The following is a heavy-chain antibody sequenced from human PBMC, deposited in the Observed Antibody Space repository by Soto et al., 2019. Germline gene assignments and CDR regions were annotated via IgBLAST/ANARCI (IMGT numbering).Heavy chain of an antibody. J-gene: IGHJ4*02. V-gene: IGHV3-21*02. CDR1: GFIFTSYT. CDR2: ISSSSTNI. CDR3: ARGPLYSFDY. Sequence: EVQLVESGGGLVKPGGSLRLSCAASGFIFTSYTMNWVRRAPGKGLEWVSSISSSSTNIHYADSVKGRFTISRDNAKKSLYLQMTILRAEDTAVYYCARGPLYSFDYWGQGTLVTVSS.